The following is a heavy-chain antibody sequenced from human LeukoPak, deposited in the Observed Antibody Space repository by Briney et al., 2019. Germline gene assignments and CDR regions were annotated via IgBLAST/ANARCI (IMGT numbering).Heavy chain of an antibody. D-gene: IGHD3-9*01. J-gene: IGHJ4*02. Sequence: ASVKVSCKAPGYIFTTYFIHWVRQAPGQGLEWMGWINPNNGDTNYVQKFQGRVTMTRDTSISTAYMELTRLRSDDTAVYYCAREGGYDILTGYQDYWGQGTLVTVSS. CDR3: AREGGYDILTGYQDY. V-gene: IGHV1-2*02. CDR1: GYIFTTYF. CDR2: INPNNGDT.